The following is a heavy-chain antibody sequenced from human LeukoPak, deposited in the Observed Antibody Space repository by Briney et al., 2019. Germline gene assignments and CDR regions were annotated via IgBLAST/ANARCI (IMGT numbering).Heavy chain of an antibody. CDR3: ARSRLRVGSGTYAFDI. CDR1: GGSISSSSYY. CDR2: IYYSGST. V-gene: IGHV4-39*01. Sequence: PSETLSLTCTVSGGSISSSSYYWGWIRQPPGKGLEWIGSIYYSGSTYYNPSLKSRVTISVDTSKNQFSLKLSSVTAADTAVYYCARSRLRVGSGTYAFDIWGQGTMVTVSS. D-gene: IGHD3-10*01. J-gene: IGHJ3*02.